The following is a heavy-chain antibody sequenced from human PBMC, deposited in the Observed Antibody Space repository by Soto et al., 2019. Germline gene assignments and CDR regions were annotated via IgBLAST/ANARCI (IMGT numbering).Heavy chain of an antibody. Sequence: QVQLVQSGAEVKKPGASVKVSCKASGYTFTNYDINWVRQAPGQGLEWMGGMDPNSGNTDYAQKFQGRVTITRNTSISTAYLELSRLSSEDTAVYYCARGRGWRDYWGQGTLVTVSS. J-gene: IGHJ4*02. D-gene: IGHD6-19*01. CDR2: MDPNSGNT. CDR3: ARGRGWRDY. V-gene: IGHV1-8*01. CDR1: GYTFTNYD.